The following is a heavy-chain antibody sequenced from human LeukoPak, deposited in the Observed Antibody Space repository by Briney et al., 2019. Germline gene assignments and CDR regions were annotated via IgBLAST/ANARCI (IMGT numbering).Heavy chain of an antibody. CDR2: LHYNGGT. CDR1: GGSISSYY. J-gene: IGHJ1*01. V-gene: IGHV4-59*08. D-gene: IGHD6-19*01. CDR3: ATTPPAGSRGHFYH. Sequence: SETLSLTCTVSGGSISSYYWSWIRQPPGMGLEWIGYLHYNGGTNYNPTLKSRLYMSIDTSKSQFSLTLGSVTDADTAVYYCATTPPAGSRGHFYHWGQGTLVIVSS.